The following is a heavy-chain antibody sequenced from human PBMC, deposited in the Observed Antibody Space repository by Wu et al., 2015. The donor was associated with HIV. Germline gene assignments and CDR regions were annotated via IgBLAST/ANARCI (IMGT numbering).Heavy chain of an antibody. D-gene: IGHD4-17*01. CDR1: GYTFTKYG. J-gene: IGHJ4*02. CDR2: ISFDNGNT. V-gene: IGHV1-18*01. Sequence: QVQLVQSGAEVKKPGASVKVSCKASGYTFTKYGITWVRQAPGQGLEWMGWISFDNGNTVYAQNLQGRVTMTRSTSISTVYMELSSLRSEDTAVYYCARSDYGDLDYWGQGTLVTVSS. CDR3: ARSDYGDLDY.